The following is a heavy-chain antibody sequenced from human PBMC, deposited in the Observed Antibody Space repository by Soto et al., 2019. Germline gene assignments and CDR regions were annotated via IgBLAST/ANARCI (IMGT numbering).Heavy chain of an antibody. Sequence: GGSLRLSCAASGFTFSTYGMHWVRQAPGKGLEWVAIIWYDGSNKYYADSVKGRFTISRDDSKNTLYLQMHSLRAEDTAVYYCAKGDQERQWVFLQNWGQGTLVTVSS. CDR1: GFTFSTYG. CDR3: AKGDQERQWVFLQN. J-gene: IGHJ4*02. V-gene: IGHV3-33*06. CDR2: IWYDGSNK. D-gene: IGHD2-8*01.